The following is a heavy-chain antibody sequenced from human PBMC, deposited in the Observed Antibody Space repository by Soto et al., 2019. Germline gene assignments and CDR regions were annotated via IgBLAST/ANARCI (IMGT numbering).Heavy chain of an antibody. D-gene: IGHD3-10*01. J-gene: IGHJ5*02. V-gene: IGHV1-46*01. Sequence: ASVKVSCKASGYTFTSYYMPWVRQAPGQGLEWMGIINPSGGSTSYAQKFQGRVTMTRDTSTSTVYMELSSLRSEDTAVYYCARARRGYGWGSPGPSDPWGQGTLVTVSS. CDR2: INPSGGST. CDR3: ARARRGYGWGSPGPSDP. CDR1: GYTFTSYY.